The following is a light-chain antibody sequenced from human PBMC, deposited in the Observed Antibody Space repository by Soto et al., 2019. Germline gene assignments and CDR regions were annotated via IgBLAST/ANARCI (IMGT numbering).Light chain of an antibody. V-gene: IGLV2-14*03. CDR3: MAYIASTTTHWV. CDR2: GVS. Sequence: QSALTQPASVSGSPGQSITISCTGTTIEVVHPNNYVSWYQQYPAKAPKLLILGVSNRPSGISGRFSGSKSGNTASLTISGLQPEDEADYYCMAYIASTTTHWVLGGGTKLTVL. CDR1: TIEVVHPNNY. J-gene: IGLJ3*02.